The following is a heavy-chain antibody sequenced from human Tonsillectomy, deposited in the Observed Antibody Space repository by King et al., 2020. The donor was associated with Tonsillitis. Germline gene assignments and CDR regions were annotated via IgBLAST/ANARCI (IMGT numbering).Heavy chain of an antibody. D-gene: IGHD2-21*01. CDR2: ISYVGSNK. Sequence: VQLVESGGGVVQTGRSLRLSCAASGFTLSTFGMNWDRQAPGKGRDWVAVISYVGSNKYYGDTAKGRFTISRDNSKNTLSLQMNSLRGEETAVYYCAKRVCSEGGDCYPHFSGQGTLVTVSS. CDR3: AKRVCSEGGDCYPHF. V-gene: IGHV3-30*18. J-gene: IGHJ4*02. CDR1: GFTLSTFG.